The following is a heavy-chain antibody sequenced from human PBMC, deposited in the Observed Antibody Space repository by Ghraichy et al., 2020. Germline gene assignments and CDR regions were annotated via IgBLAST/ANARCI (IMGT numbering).Heavy chain of an antibody. D-gene: IGHD6-19*01. Sequence: GGSLRLSCAVSGFTFSSYAMSWVRQAPGKGLEWVSAISGSGGSTYYADSVKGRFTISRDNSKNTLYLQMNSLRAEDTAVYYCAKDRAYSSGWGVFDYWGQGTLVTVSS. J-gene: IGHJ4*02. CDR1: GFTFSSYA. CDR3: AKDRAYSSGWGVFDY. V-gene: IGHV3-23*01. CDR2: ISGSGGST.